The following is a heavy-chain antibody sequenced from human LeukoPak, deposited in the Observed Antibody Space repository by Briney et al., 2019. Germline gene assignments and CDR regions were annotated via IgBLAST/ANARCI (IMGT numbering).Heavy chain of an antibody. CDR2: IDWDDDK. J-gene: IGHJ4*02. CDR1: GFSLSTSGMC. Sequence: SGPTLVNPTQTLTLTCTFSGFSLSTSGMCVSWIRQPPGKALEWLARIDWDDDKYYSTSLKTRLTISKDTSKNQVVLTMTNLDPXXXATYXXXXXSSWXXGFDYWGQGTLVTVSS. CDR3: XXXSSWXXGFDY. D-gene: IGHD6-13*01. V-gene: IGHV2-70*11.